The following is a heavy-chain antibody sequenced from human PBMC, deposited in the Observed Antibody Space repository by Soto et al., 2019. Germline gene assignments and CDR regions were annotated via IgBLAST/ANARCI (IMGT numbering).Heavy chain of an antibody. CDR2: ISYDGSNK. CDR1: GFTFSSYA. CDR3: ANIRSSSSLTPYYYYGMDV. V-gene: IGHV3-30-3*01. D-gene: IGHD6-6*01. J-gene: IGHJ6*02. Sequence: QPGGSLRLSCAASGFTFSSYAMHWVRQASGKGLEWVAVISYDGSNKYYADSVKGRFTISRDNSKNTLYLQMNSLRAEDTAVYYCANIRSSSSLTPYYYYGMDVWGQGTTVTVCS.